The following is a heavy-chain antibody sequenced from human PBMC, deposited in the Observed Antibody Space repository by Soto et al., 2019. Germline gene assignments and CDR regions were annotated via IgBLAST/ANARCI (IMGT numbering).Heavy chain of an antibody. D-gene: IGHD3-10*01. V-gene: IGHV3-23*01. Sequence: GGSLRLSCAASGFTFSSYSMSWVRQAPGKGLEWVSGFRSGGDDDTTYYADSVRGRFTTSRDNSKNTLFLQMNSLRAEDTAIYYCAKKVNSGSASQFFDYWGQGTLVTVSS. CDR3: AKKVNSGSASQFFDY. J-gene: IGHJ4*02. CDR1: GFTFSSYS. CDR2: FRSGGDDDTT.